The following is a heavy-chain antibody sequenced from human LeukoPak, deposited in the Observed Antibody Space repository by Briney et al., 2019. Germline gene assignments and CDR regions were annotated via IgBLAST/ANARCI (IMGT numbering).Heavy chain of an antibody. CDR3: ARGLGDYNTDWFPVSGY. CDR1: GYTFTSYG. D-gene: IGHD3-9*01. V-gene: IGHV1-18*01. J-gene: IGHJ4*02. CDR2: ISAYNGNT. Sequence: ASVKVSCKASGYTFTSYGISWVRQAPGQGLEWMGWISAYNGNTNYAQKLQGRVTMTTDTSTSTAYMELRSLGSEDTAIYYCARGLGDYNTDWFPVSGYWGQGTPVTVSS.